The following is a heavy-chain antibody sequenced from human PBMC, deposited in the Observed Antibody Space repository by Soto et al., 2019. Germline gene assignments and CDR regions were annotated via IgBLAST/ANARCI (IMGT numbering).Heavy chain of an antibody. V-gene: IGHV2-26*01. CDR3: ARLYYYDSSGYPAPRAAHSYYYYGMDV. Sequence: ETLSLTCAVSGGSISSGGYSWSWIRQPPGKALEWLAHIFSNDEKSYSTSLKSRLTISKDTSKSQVVLTMTNMDPVDTATYYCARLYYYDSSGYPAPRAAHSYYYYGMDVWGQGTTVTVSS. D-gene: IGHD3-22*01. J-gene: IGHJ6*02. CDR1: GGSISSGGYS. CDR2: IFSNDEK.